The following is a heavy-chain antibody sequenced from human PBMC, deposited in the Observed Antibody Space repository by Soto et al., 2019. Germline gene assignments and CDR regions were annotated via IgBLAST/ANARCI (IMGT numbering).Heavy chain of an antibody. J-gene: IGHJ4*02. V-gene: IGHV1-8*02. Sequence: ASVKVSCKASGCTFSSYAISWVRQAPGQGLEWVGWMNPNTGNAGYAQKFQGRVTMTRNTSINTAYMELSSLTSEDTAVYFCARRKERSGPHYFDSWGQGTLVTVSS. D-gene: IGHD6-25*01. CDR2: MNPNTGNA. CDR1: GCTFSSYA. CDR3: ARRKERSGPHYFDS.